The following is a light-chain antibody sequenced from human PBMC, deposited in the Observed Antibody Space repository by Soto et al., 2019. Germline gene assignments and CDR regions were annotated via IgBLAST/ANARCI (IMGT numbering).Light chain of an antibody. CDR3: LQHRSLYT. Sequence: DIQMTLSPSAMSASVGDRVTITCRASQDISSFLAWFQQKPGKVPKRLIYAASSLQSGVPSRFSGSGSGTEFTLTISSLQSEDFATYYCLQHRSLYTFGQGTKLEIK. CDR2: AAS. J-gene: IGKJ2*01. V-gene: IGKV1-17*03. CDR1: QDISSF.